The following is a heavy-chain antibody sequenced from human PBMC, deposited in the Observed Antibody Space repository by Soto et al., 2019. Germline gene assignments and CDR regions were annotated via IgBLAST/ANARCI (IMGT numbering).Heavy chain of an antibody. CDR3: ASGTIYHSYGMDV. CDR2: INHSGST. Sequence: SETLSLTCAVYGGSFSGYYWSWIRQPPGKGLEWIGEINHSGSTNYNPSLKSRVTISVDTSKNQFFLKMSSVTAADTAVYYCASGTIYHSYGMDVWGQGKMVTVSS. CDR1: GGSFSGYY. J-gene: IGHJ6*02. V-gene: IGHV4-34*01. D-gene: IGHD2-2*01.